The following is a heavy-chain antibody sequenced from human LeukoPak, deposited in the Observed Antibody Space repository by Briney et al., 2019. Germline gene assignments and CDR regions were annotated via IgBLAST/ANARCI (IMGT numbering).Heavy chain of an antibody. D-gene: IGHD3-10*01. J-gene: IGHJ4*02. Sequence: GRSLRLSCAASQITFSTYAMHWVRQAPGKGLEWVAVISYDGSNKYYADSVKGRFTISRDNSKNTLYLQMNSLRAEDTAVYYCAKDPFGRITMVRGVSYWGQGTLVTVSS. V-gene: IGHV3-30-3*01. CDR2: ISYDGSNK. CDR1: QITFSTYA. CDR3: AKDPFGRITMVRGVSY.